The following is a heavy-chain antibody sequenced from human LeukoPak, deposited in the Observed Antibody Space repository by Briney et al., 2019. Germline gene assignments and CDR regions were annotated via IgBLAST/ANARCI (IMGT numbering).Heavy chain of an antibody. CDR2: ISGSGDST. CDR1: GFTFSSYG. Sequence: GGSLRLSCAASGFTFSSYGMSWVRQAPGKGLEGVSTISGSGDSTYYADSVKGRFTISRDNSKNTLYLQMNSLRAEDTAVYYCAKVPYYYGSGSYIFDYWGQGTLVTVSS. V-gene: IGHV3-23*01. CDR3: AKVPYYYGSGSYIFDY. J-gene: IGHJ4*02. D-gene: IGHD3-10*01.